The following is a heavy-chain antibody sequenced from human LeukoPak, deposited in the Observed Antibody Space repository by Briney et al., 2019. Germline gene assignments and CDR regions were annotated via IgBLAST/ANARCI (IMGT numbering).Heavy chain of an antibody. CDR3: ARDLYRYDFWSGYDY. CDR2: INPNSGDT. CDR1: GYTFTGYY. V-gene: IGHV1-2*02. D-gene: IGHD3-3*01. Sequence: ASVKVSCKASGYTFTGYYMHWVRQAPGQGLESMGWINPNSGDTNYAQKFQGRVTMTRDTSISTAYMELSRLRSDDTAVCYCARDLYRYDFWSGYDYWGQGTLVTVSS. J-gene: IGHJ4*02.